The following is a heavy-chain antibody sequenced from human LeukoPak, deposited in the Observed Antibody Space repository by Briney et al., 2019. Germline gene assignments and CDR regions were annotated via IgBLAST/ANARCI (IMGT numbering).Heavy chain of an antibody. J-gene: IGHJ3*02. Sequence: KASETLSLTCTVSGGSISSYYWSWIRQPPGKGLEWIGYIYYSGSTNYNPSLKSRVTISVDTSKKQFSLKLRSVTAADMAVYYCARGLTSRGAFDIWGQGTMVTVSS. CDR3: ARGLTSRGAFDI. CDR1: GGSISSYY. V-gene: IGHV4-59*01. CDR2: IYYSGST. D-gene: IGHD3-16*01.